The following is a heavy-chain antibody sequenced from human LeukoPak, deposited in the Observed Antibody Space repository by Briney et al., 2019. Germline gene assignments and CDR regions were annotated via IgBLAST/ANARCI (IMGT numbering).Heavy chain of an antibody. V-gene: IGHV3-9*01. D-gene: IGHD3-22*01. J-gene: IGHJ6*03. CDR3: AREHDTGYMDV. CDR1: GFTFDDYA. Sequence: GGSLRLSCAASGFTFDDYAMHWVRQAPGKGLEWVSGISWNSGSIGYADSVKGRFTISRDNAKNSLYLQMNGLRAEDTAVYYCAREHDTGYMDVWGKGTTVTVSS. CDR2: ISWNSGSI.